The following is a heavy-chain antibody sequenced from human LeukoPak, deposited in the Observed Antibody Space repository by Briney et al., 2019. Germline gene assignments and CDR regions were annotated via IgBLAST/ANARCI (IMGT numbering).Heavy chain of an antibody. CDR2: INWNGGST. D-gene: IGHD6-19*01. CDR1: GFTFDDYG. J-gene: IGHJ4*02. Sequence: GGSLRLSCAASGFTFDDYGMSWVRQAAGKGLEWVSGINWNGGSTSYADSVKGRFTISRDNAKNSLYLQMNSLRVEDTALYYCAEVYSSGWYYFDYWGQGTLVTVSS. V-gene: IGHV3-20*04. CDR3: AEVYSSGWYYFDY.